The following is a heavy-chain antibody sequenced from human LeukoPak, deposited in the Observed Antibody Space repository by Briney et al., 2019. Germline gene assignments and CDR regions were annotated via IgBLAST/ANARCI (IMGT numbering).Heavy chain of an antibody. J-gene: IGHJ6*02. V-gene: IGHV1-18*01. CDR2: ISAYNGNT. CDR1: GYTFTSYG. CDR3: ARDAVVVVAATQDYYYYGMDV. Sequence: ASVKVSCKASGYTFTSYGISWVRQAPGQGLEWMGWISAYNGNTNYAQKLQGRVTMTTDTSTSTAYMELWSLRSDDTAVYYCARDAVVVVAATQDYYYYGMDVWGQGTTVTVSS. D-gene: IGHD2-15*01.